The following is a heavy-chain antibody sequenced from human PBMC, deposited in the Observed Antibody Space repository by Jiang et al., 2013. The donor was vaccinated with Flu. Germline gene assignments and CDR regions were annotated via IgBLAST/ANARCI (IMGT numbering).Heavy chain of an antibody. V-gene: IGHV4-34*01. CDR2: INHSGST. Sequence: LLKPSETLSLTCAVYGGSFSGYYWSWIRQPPGKGLEWIGEINHSGSTNYNPSLKSRVTISVDTSKNQFSLKLSSVTAADTSMYYCSTLSFRGYGAHFDYWGQGTLVTVSS. CDR1: GGSFSGYY. D-gene: IGHD3-22*01. J-gene: IGHJ4*02. CDR3: STLSFRGYGAHFDY.